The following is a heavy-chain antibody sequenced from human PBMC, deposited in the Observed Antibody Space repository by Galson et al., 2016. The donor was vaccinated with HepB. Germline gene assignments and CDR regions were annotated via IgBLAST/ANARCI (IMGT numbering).Heavy chain of an antibody. CDR2: VSYDGSNK. Sequence: SLRLSCAASGFTFSSYGMHWVRQAPGKGLEWVAVVSYDGSNKYYADSVKGRFTISRDNSKNTLYLQMNSLRLDDTAVYFCARDPDTAFVTVHYLDHWGQGTPVTVSS. J-gene: IGHJ4*02. CDR3: ARDPDTAFVTVHYLDH. V-gene: IGHV3-30*03. D-gene: IGHD5-18*01. CDR1: GFTFSSYG.